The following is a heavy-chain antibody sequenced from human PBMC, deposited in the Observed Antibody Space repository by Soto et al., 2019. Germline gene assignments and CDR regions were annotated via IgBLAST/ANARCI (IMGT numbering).Heavy chain of an antibody. CDR1: GFTFSSYW. CDR3: ARVRGRDGYNPYYFDY. Sequence: EVQLVESGGGLVQPGGSLRLSCAASGFTFSSYWMSWVCQAPGKGLEWVANIKQDGSEKYYVDSVKGRFTISRDNAKNSLYLQMNSLRAEDTAVYYCARVRGRDGYNPYYFDYWGQGTLVTVSS. CDR2: IKQDGSEK. D-gene: IGHD3-10*01. V-gene: IGHV3-7*01. J-gene: IGHJ4*02.